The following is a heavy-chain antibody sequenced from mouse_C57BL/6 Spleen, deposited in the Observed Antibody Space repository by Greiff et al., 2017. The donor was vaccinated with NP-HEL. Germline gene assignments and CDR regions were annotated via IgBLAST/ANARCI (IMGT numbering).Heavy chain of an antibody. CDR2: ISSGSSTI. Sequence: EVKLMESGGGLVKPGGSLKLSCAASGFTFSDYGMHWVRQAPEKGLEWVAYISSGSSTIYYADTVKGRFTIARDNAKNTLFLQMTRLRSEDTAMCYCARGNWASFAYWGQGTLVTVSA. J-gene: IGHJ3*01. CDR3: ARGNWASFAY. V-gene: IGHV5-17*01. D-gene: IGHD4-1*01. CDR1: GFTFSDYG.